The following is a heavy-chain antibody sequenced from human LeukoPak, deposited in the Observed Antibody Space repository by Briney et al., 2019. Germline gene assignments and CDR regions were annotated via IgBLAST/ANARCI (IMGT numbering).Heavy chain of an antibody. D-gene: IGHD3-22*01. CDR2: IYSGGST. CDR3: ARKGAITMIVVDNSYFDY. CDR1: GFTVSSNY. J-gene: IGHJ4*02. Sequence: GGSLRLSCAASGFTVSSNYMSWVRQAPGKGLEWVSVIYSGGSTYYADSVKGRFTISRDNSKNTLYLQMNSLRAEDTAVYYCARKGAITMIVVDNSYFDYWGQGTLVTVSS. V-gene: IGHV3-66*01.